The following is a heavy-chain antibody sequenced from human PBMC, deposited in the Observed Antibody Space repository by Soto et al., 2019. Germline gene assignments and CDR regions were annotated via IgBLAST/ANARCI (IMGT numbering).Heavy chain of an antibody. CDR3: AREEGRNGVYYFDY. CDR2: ISYDGSNK. Sequence: GGSLRLSCAASGFTFSSYAMHWVRQAPGKGLEWVAVISYDGSNKYYADSVKGRFTISRDNSKNTLYLQMNSLRAEDTAVYYCAREEGRNGVYYFDYWGQGTLVTVSS. J-gene: IGHJ4*02. V-gene: IGHV3-30-3*01. CDR1: GFTFSSYA. D-gene: IGHD1-26*01.